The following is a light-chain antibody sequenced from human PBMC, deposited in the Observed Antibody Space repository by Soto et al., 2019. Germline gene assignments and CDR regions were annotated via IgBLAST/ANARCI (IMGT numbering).Light chain of an antibody. CDR2: GAS. V-gene: IGKV3-20*01. J-gene: IGKJ1*01. CDR1: QSVSSSY. CDR3: QQYGSSPPEGT. Sequence: EIVLTQSPGTLSLSPGERATLSCRASQSVSSSYLAWYQQKPGQAPRLLIYGASSRATGIPDRFSGSGSGTDFPLTISRLEPEDFAVYSCQQYGSSPPEGTFGQGTKVEIK.